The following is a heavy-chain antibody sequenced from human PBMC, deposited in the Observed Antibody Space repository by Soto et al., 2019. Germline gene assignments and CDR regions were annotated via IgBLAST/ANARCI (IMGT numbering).Heavy chain of an antibody. V-gene: IGHV1-2*02. CDR1: GYTFTGYY. Sequence: QVQLVQSGAEVKKPGASVRVSCKTSGYTFTGYYIHWVRQAPGQGLEWMGCINPDGGDTHYAQKFQGRVTMTRDTSISTAYMELRGLRSDDTAVYYCAWHEEIFDYWGQGTLVTVSS. J-gene: IGHJ4*02. CDR2: INPDGGDT. CDR3: AWHEEIFDY.